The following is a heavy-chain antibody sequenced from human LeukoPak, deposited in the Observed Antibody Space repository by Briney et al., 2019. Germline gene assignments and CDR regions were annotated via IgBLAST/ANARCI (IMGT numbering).Heavy chain of an antibody. V-gene: IGHV1-2*02. Sequence: ASVKVSCKASGYTFTDYYMHWVRQAPGQGLEYMGWNNPNSGGTNYAQRFQGRVTMTRDTSISTAYMELTRLRSDDTAVYYCASSDYDFWSGYYSPVEFFQHWGQGTLVTVSS. J-gene: IGHJ1*01. CDR2: NNPNSGGT. CDR3: ASSDYDFWSGYYSPVEFFQH. CDR1: GYTFTDYY. D-gene: IGHD3-3*01.